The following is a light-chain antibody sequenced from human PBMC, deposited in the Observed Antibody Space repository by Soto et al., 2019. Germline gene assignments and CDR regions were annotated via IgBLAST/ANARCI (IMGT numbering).Light chain of an antibody. V-gene: IGLV3-21*04. CDR1: NIGSKS. Sequence: YELTQPPSVSVAPGKTARLTCGGNNIGSKSVHWYQQKPGQAPVLVIYYDSDRPSGIPERFSGSNSGNTATLTISRVEAGDEADYYCQVWDSSSDHSRVFGTGTKVTVL. CDR3: QVWDSSSDHSRV. CDR2: YDS. J-gene: IGLJ1*01.